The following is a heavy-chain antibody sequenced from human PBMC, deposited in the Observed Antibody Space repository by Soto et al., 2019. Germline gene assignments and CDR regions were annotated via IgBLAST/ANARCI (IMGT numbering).Heavy chain of an antibody. D-gene: IGHD6-13*01. CDR1: GGSISSYY. V-gene: IGHV4-59*01. Sequence: SETLSLTCTVSGGSISSYYWSWIRQPPGKGLEWIGYIYYSGSTNYNPSLKSRVTISVDTSKNQFSLKLSSVTAADTAVYYCARDLSSPDRYYGMDVWGQGTTVTVSS. J-gene: IGHJ6*02. CDR3: ARDLSSPDRYYGMDV. CDR2: IYYSGST.